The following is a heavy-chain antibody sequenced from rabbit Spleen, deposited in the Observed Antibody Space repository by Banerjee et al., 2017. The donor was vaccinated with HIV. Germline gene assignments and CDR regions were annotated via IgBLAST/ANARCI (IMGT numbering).Heavy chain of an antibody. CDR1: GFSFSGNY. J-gene: IGHJ4*01. V-gene: IGHV1S40*01. Sequence: QSLEESGGDLVNPGASLTLTCTASGFSFSGNYICWVRQAPGKGLEWIACINAGSSGSTYYASWAKGRFTISKTSSTTVTLQVTSLTAADTATYFCARGYVTSGWYNNLWGPGTLVTVS. D-gene: IGHD1-1*01. CDR3: ARGYVTSGWYNNL. CDR2: INAGSSGST.